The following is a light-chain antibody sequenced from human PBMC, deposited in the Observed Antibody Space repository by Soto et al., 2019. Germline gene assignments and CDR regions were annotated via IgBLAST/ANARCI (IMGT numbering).Light chain of an antibody. Sequence: DMQMTQSPSSLSASVGDRVTITCQASQDISNYLNWYQQTLGKAPKLLIYDASNSETGVPSRFSGSGSGTDFTFTISSLQPEDIATYYCQQYSHLITFGQGTRLEIK. V-gene: IGKV1-33*01. CDR3: QQYSHLIT. CDR2: DAS. CDR1: QDISNY. J-gene: IGKJ5*01.